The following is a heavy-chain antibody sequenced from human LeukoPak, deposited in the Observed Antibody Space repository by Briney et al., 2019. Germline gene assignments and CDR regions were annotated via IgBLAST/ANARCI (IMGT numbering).Heavy chain of an antibody. D-gene: IGHD3-22*01. CDR2: ISGSGGST. CDR1: GFTVSSNY. J-gene: IGHJ4*02. V-gene: IGHV3-23*01. CDR3: AKAGSGYLFNFDY. Sequence: GGSLRLSCAASGFTVSSNYMSWVRQAPGKGLEWVSAISGSGGSTYYADSVKGRFTISRDNSKNTLYLQMNSLRAEDTAVYYCAKAGSGYLFNFDYWGQGTLVTVSS.